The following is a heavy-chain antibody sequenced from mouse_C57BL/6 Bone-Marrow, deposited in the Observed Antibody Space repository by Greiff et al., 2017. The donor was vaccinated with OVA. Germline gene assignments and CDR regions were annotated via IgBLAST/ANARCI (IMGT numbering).Heavy chain of an antibody. D-gene: IGHD1-1*01. CDR1: GYSFTDYN. Sequence: VQLQQSGPELVKPGASVKISCKASGYSFTDYNMNWVKQSNGKSLEWIGVINPNYGTTSYNQKFKGKATLTVDQSSSTAYMQLNSLTSEDSAVYYGASPSYGSTYYFDYWGQGTTLTVSS. CDR3: ASPSYGSTYYFDY. CDR2: INPNYGTT. V-gene: IGHV1-39*01. J-gene: IGHJ2*01.